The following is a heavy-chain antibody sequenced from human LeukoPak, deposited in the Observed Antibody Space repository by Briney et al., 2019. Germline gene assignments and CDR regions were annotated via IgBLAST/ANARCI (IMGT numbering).Heavy chain of an antibody. CDR3: ARVIVGAAFDAFDI. D-gene: IGHD1-26*01. CDR2: IYSSGST. CDR1: GFTVSSNY. J-gene: IGHJ3*02. Sequence: GGSLRLSCAASGFTVSSNYMSWVRQDPGKGLEWVSVIYSSGSTYYADSVTGRFTISRDNSKNTLYLQMNSLSAEDTAVYYCARVIVGAAFDAFDIWGQGTMVTVSS. V-gene: IGHV3-66*01.